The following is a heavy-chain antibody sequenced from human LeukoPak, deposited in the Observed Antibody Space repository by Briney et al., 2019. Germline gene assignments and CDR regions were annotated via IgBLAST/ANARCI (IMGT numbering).Heavy chain of an antibody. D-gene: IGHD6-19*01. CDR2: IYYSGNT. J-gene: IGHJ4*02. Sequence: PSETLSLTSTEPGGSLRSSYSSRIRQPPGKGLEWIGYIYYSGNTNYNPSLKSRVTISVDTSKNQFSLKLSSVTAADTAVYYCARHWGQYSCGRQHFDFWGQGTLVTVSS. V-gene: IGHV4-59*08. CDR1: GGSLRSSY. CDR3: ARHWGQYSCGRQHFDF.